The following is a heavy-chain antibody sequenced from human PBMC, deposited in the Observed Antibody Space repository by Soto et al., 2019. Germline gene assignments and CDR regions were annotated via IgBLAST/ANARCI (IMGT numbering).Heavy chain of an antibody. CDR1: GFTFSSYA. D-gene: IGHD3-10*01. J-gene: IGHJ4*02. Sequence: PGGSLRLSCAASGFTFSSYAMSWVRQAPGKGLEWVSAISGSGGSTYYADSVKGRFTISRDNSKNTLYLQMNSLRAEDTAVYYCAKVSLIFVLLKQAKGGYFDYWGQGTLVTVSS. CDR2: ISGSGGST. V-gene: IGHV3-23*01. CDR3: AKVSLIFVLLKQAKGGYFDY.